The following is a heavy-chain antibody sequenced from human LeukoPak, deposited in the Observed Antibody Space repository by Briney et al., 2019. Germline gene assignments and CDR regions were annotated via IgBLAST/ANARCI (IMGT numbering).Heavy chain of an antibody. CDR3: ARGYSSSLDY. J-gene: IGHJ4*02. D-gene: IGHD6-13*01. CDR2: MWYDGSNK. V-gene: IGHV3-33*01. CDR1: GFTFSSYG. Sequence: PGGSLRLSCAASGFTFSSYGMHWVRQAPGKGLEGVAVMWYDGSNKYYADSVKGRFTISRDNSKHTLYLQMNSLRAEDTAVYYCARGYSSSLDYWGQGTLVTVSP.